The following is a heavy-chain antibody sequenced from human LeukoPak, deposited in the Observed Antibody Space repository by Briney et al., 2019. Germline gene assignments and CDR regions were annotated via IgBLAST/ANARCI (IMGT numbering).Heavy chain of an antibody. CDR1: GYTFTSYY. D-gene: IGHD6-13*01. CDR2: INPSGGST. CDR3: AREIAAAGYYYYYYMDV. V-gene: IGHV1-46*01. Sequence: ASVKVSCKASGYTFTSYYMHWVRQAPGQGLEWMGIINPSGGSTSYAQKFQGRVTMTRDMSTSTVYMELSSLRSEDTAVYYCAREIAAAGYYYYYYMDVWGKGTTVTVSS. J-gene: IGHJ6*03.